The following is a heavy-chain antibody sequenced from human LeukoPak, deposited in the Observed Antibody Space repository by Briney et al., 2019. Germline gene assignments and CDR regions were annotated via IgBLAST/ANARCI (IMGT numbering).Heavy chain of an antibody. V-gene: IGHV4-34*01. J-gene: IGHJ4*02. CDR1: GGSFSGYY. CDR3: ARGPITMIVVAKGPFGY. CDR2: INHSGST. D-gene: IGHD3-22*01. Sequence: SETLSLTCAVYGGSFSGYYWSWIRQPPGKRLEWIGEINHSGSTNYNPSLKSRVTISVDTSKNQFSLKLSSVTAADTAVYYCARGPITMIVVAKGPFGYWGQGTLVTVSS.